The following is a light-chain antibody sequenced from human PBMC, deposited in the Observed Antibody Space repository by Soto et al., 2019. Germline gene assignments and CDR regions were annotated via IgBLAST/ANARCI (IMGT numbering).Light chain of an antibody. Sequence: DIQMSQSQSSVSASVGDRVTITCRAAESISRHLNWYQQKPGRAPDLLIYAASTLQNGVPSRFTGSGSGTELTLTISGLQLEDFATYHCQQDYSTLATFGQGTGLE. J-gene: IGKJ5*01. CDR2: AAS. V-gene: IGKV1-39*01. CDR1: ESISRH. CDR3: QQDYSTLAT.